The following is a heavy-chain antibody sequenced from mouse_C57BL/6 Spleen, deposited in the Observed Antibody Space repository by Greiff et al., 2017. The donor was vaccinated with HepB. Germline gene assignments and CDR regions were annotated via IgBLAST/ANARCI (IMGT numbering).Heavy chain of an antibody. J-gene: IGHJ4*01. D-gene: IGHD2-3*01. CDR3: ARWLYDSTTGAMDY. V-gene: IGHV1-18*01. CDR1: GYTFTDYN. CDR2: INPNNGGT. Sequence: VQLKESGPELVKPGASVKIPCKASGYTFTDYNMDWVKQSHGKSLEWIGDINPNNGGTIYNQKFKGKATLTVDKSSSTAYMELRSLTSEDTAVYYCARWLYDSTTGAMDYWGQGTSVTVSS.